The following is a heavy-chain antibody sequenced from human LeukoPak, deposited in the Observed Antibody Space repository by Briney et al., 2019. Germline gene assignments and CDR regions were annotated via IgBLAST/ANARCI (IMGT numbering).Heavy chain of an antibody. CDR2: INPSGGST. CDR1: GYTFTSYY. V-gene: IGHV1-46*01. Sequence: ASVKVSCKASGYTFTSYYMHWVQQAPGQGLEWMGIINPSGGSTSYAQKFQGRVTMTRDTSTSTVYMELSSLRSEDTAVYYCARGAPEDSSGYPPGYWGQGTLVTVSS. D-gene: IGHD3-22*01. J-gene: IGHJ4*02. CDR3: ARGAPEDSSGYPPGY.